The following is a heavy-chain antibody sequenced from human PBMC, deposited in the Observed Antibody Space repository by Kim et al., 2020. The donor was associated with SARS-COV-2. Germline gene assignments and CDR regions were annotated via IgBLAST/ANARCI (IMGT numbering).Heavy chain of an antibody. CDR1: GFSLSTRGMC. Sequence: SGPTLVNPTQTLTLTCTFSGFSLSTRGMCVSWIRQPPGKALEWLARIDWDDDKYYNTSLKTRLTISKDTSKNQVVLTMTNLDPVDTATYYCARIRGSGTTRSQSYHYYMDIWGKGTTVTVSS. D-gene: IGHD1-7*01. CDR2: IDWDDDK. V-gene: IGHV2-70*11. CDR3: ARIRGSGTTRSQSYHYYMDI. J-gene: IGHJ6*03.